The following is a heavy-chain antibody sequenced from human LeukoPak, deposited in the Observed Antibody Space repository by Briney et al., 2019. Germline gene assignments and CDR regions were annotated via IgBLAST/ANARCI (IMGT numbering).Heavy chain of an antibody. Sequence: GGSLRLSCAASGFTFSSYGMHWVRQAPGKGLEWVAVISYDGSNKYYADSVEGRFTISRDNSKNSLYLQMNSLRAEDTAVYYCAVRYGSRGYYYYYMDVWGKGTTVTISS. CDR2: ISYDGSNK. J-gene: IGHJ6*03. CDR1: GFTFSSYG. CDR3: AVRYGSRGYYYYYMDV. D-gene: IGHD3-10*01. V-gene: IGHV3-30*03.